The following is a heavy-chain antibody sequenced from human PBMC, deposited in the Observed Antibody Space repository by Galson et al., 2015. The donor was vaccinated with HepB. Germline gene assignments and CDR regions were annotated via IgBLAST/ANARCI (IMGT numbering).Heavy chain of an antibody. J-gene: IGHJ1*01. CDR2: IIPMFGTA. V-gene: IGHV1-69*13. CDR3: AKNGSDYRATSEYFQD. D-gene: IGHD3-10*01. Sequence: SVKVSCKASGGTFSSYTFTWVRQAPGQGLEWMGGIIPMFGTANYAQKFQGRVTITADESTSTVYMEMSRLRSEDTAIFFCAKNGSDYRATSEYFQDWGQGTLVTVSS. CDR1: GGTFSSYT.